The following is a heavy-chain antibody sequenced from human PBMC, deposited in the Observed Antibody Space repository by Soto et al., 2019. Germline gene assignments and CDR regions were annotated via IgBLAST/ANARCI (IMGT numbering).Heavy chain of an antibody. Sequence: PSETLSLTCAVSGGSISSSNWWSWVRQPPGKGLEGIGEIYHSGSTNYNPSLKSRVTISVDKSKNQFSLKLSSVTAADTAVYYCASLERYPWYYFDYWGQGTLVTVSS. J-gene: IGHJ4*02. D-gene: IGHD3-3*01. V-gene: IGHV4-4*02. CDR2: IYHSGST. CDR1: GGSISSSNW. CDR3: ASLERYPWYYFDY.